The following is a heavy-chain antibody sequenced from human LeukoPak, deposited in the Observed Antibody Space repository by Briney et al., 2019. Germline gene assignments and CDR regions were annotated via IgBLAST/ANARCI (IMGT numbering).Heavy chain of an antibody. Sequence: SETLSLTCTVSGGSISSHYWGWIRQPPGKGLEWIGSIYHSGSTYYNPSLKSRVTISVDTSKNQFSLKLSSVTAADTAVYYCAKEPHHCGGDCSNDYWGQGTLVTVSS. CDR3: AKEPHHCGGDCSNDY. CDR2: IYHSGST. D-gene: IGHD2-21*02. V-gene: IGHV4-38-2*02. CDR1: GGSISSHY. J-gene: IGHJ4*02.